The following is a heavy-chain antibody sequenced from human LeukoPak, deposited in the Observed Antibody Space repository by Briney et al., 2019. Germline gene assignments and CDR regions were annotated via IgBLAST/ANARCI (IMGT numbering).Heavy chain of an antibody. CDR2: IKEDGSTK. J-gene: IGHJ4*02. Sequence: GGSLRLSCAASGFALSDHYMDWVRQAPGKGLEWVGNIKEDGSTKYYLDSVKGRVTISRDNARNSLHLQLDSLRAEDTAVYFCARDTGFNTFDYWGQGTLVTVSS. CDR3: ARDTGFNTFDY. CDR1: GFALSDHY. V-gene: IGHV3-7*05. D-gene: IGHD5-24*01.